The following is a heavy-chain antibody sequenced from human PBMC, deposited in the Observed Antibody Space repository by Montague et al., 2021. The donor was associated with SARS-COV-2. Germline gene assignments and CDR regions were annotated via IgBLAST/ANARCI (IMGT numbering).Heavy chain of an antibody. CDR2: IYSSGST. V-gene: IGHV4-61*02. CDR1: GGSIRSGSYY. Sequence: TLSLTCTVSGGSIRSGSYYWSWIRQPAGKGLEWIGRIYSSGSTNYNPSLKSRVTMSVDTSKNLFSLKVSSVTAADTAAYYCARDYGNYSYYYGLDVWGQGTTVTVSS. D-gene: IGHD4-11*01. J-gene: IGHJ6*02. CDR3: ARDYGNYSYYYGLDV.